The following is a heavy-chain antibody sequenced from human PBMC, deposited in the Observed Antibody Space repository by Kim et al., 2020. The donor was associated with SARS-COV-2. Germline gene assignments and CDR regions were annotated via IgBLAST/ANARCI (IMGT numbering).Heavy chain of an antibody. Sequence: GGSLRLSCAASGFTFSDSAMYWVRQAAGKGLEWVGRIRSKANSYATIYAASVKGRFTISRDDSKNTAYLQMNSLKTEDMAVYYCTRRAISGTANYYYGMDVWGQGTTVTVSS. D-gene: IGHD1-7*01. CDR2: IRSKANSYAT. CDR1: GFTFSDSA. V-gene: IGHV3-73*01. CDR3: TRRAISGTANYYYGMDV. J-gene: IGHJ6*02.